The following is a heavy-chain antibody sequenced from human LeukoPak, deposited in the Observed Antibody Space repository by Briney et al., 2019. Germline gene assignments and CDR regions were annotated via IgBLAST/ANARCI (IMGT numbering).Heavy chain of an antibody. CDR1: GYTLTELS. V-gene: IGHV1-24*01. D-gene: IGHD6-13*01. CDR2: FDPEDGET. CDR3: ATVKGSSSWNYYYYYGMDV. Sequence: APVKVSCKVSGYTLTELSMHWVRQAPGKGLEWMGGFDPEDGETIYAQKFQGRVTMTEDTSTDTAYMELSSLRSEDTAVYYCATVKGSSSWNYYYYYGMDVWGQGTTVTVSS. J-gene: IGHJ6*02.